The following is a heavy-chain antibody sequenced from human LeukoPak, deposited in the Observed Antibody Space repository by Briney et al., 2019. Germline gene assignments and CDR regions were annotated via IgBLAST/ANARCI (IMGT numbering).Heavy chain of an antibody. J-gene: IGHJ4*02. V-gene: IGHV3-74*01. D-gene: IGHD3-3*01. Sequence: LSLSSAASAFTFSNNRLYWVPQAPGKGLVWVSRVSPDRSSTNYADSVKGRFTTSRDTAKNTLYLQMNSLSTDDTAVYYCARDLSVPWGQGPLFTVSS. CDR3: ARDLSVP. CDR2: VSPDRSST. CDR1: AFTFSNNR.